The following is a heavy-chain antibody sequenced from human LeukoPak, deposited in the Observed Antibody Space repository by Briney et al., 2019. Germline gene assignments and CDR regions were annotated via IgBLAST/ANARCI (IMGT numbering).Heavy chain of an antibody. D-gene: IGHD2-15*01. CDR3: ARGRRYCSGGSCYGVGYFDL. V-gene: IGHV3-30*04. CDR1: GFTFSSYA. CDR2: ISYDGSNK. Sequence: GGSLRLSRAASGFTFSSYAMHWVRQAPGKGLEWVAVISYDGSNKYYADSVKGQFTISRDNSKNTLYLQMNSLRAEDTAVYYCARGRRYCSGGSCYGVGYFDLWGRGTLVTVSS. J-gene: IGHJ2*01.